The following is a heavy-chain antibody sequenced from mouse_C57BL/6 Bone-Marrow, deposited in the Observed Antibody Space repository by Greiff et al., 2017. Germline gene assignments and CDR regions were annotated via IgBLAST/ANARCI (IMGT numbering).Heavy chain of an antibody. V-gene: IGHV1-61*01. CDR3: ARPNYDGSSAFGV. CDR1: GYTFTSYW. Sequence: QVQLQQPGAELVRPGSSVKLSCKASGYTFTSYWMDWVKQRPGQGLEWIGNIYPSDSETHYNQKFKDKATLTVDKSSSTAYMQLSSLTSEDSAVYYWARPNYDGSSAFGVGGRGTTVTVSA. D-gene: IGHD1-1*01. CDR2: IYPSDSET. J-gene: IGHJ1*03.